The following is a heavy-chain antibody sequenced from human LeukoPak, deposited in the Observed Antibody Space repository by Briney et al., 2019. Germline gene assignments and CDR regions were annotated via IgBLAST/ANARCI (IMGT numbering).Heavy chain of an antibody. Sequence: GGSLRLSCAASGFTFSGNAMHWVRQAPGKGLEYVSTISSNGGSTCYANSVKGRFTISRDNSKNTLYLQMGSLRAEDMAVYYCARDTPMGSDYWGQGTLVTVSS. V-gene: IGHV3-64*01. D-gene: IGHD5-18*01. J-gene: IGHJ4*02. CDR3: ARDTPMGSDY. CDR1: GFTFSGNA. CDR2: ISSNGGST.